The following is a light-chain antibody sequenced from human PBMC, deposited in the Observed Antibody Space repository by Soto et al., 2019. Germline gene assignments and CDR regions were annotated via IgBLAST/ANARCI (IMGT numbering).Light chain of an antibody. CDR3: SSYAGSTVV. J-gene: IGLJ2*01. CDR1: SSDVGGYNY. Sequence: QSALTQPPSASGSPGQSVTISCTGPSSDVGGYNYVSWYQQHPGKAPKLMIYEVSKRPSGVPDRFSGSKSGNTASLTVSGLQAEDEAYYYCSSYAGSTVVFGGGTKLTVL. V-gene: IGLV2-8*01. CDR2: EVS.